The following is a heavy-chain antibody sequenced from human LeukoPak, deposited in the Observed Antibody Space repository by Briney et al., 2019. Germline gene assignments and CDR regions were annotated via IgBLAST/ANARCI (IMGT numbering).Heavy chain of an antibody. D-gene: IGHD2-2*01. CDR3: ARNGEYCSSTSCGDY. CDR1: GFTFSSCG. V-gene: IGHV3-30*02. J-gene: IGHJ4*02. CDR2: IRYVGSDK. Sequence: GGSLRLSCAASGFTFSSCGMHWVRQAPGKGLEWVAFIRYVGSDKYYADSVKGRFTISRDNSKNTLYLQMNGLRAEDTAVYYCARNGEYCSSTSCGDYWGQGTLVTVSS.